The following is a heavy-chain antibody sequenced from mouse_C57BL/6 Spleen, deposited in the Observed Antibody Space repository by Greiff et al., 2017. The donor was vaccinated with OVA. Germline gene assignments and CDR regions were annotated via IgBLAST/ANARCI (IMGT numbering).Heavy chain of an antibody. V-gene: IGHV1-47*01. CDR3: ARGAYYNYEGYFDY. J-gene: IGHJ2*01. Sequence: VQLQESGAELVKPGASVKMSCKASGYTFTTYPIEWMKQNPGKSLEWIGNFHPYNDDTKYNEKFKGKATLTVEKSSSTVYLELSRLTSDDSAVYYCARGAYYNYEGYFDYWGQGTTLTVSS. CDR2: FHPYNDDT. D-gene: IGHD2-14*01. CDR1: GYTFTTYP.